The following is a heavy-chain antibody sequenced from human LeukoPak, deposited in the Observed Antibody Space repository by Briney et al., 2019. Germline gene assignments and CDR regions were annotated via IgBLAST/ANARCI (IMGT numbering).Heavy chain of an antibody. V-gene: IGHV3-53*05. J-gene: IGHJ4*02. D-gene: IGHD3-10*01. CDR3: ANTQLWFGELYPDY. CDR1: GFTVSSNY. CDR2: IYSGGST. Sequence: GGSLRLSCAASGFTVSSNYMSWVRQAPGKGLEWVSVIYSGGSTYYADSVKDRFTISRDNSKNTLYLQMNSLRAEDTAVYYCANTQLWFGELYPDYWGQGTLVTVSS.